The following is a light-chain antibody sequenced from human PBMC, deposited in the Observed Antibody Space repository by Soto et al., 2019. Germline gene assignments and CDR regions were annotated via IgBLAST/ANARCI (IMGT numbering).Light chain of an antibody. J-gene: IGKJ1*01. V-gene: IGKV3-20*01. Sequence: EIVLTQSPGTLSLSPGERATLSCRASQSVSSSYLAWYQQKTGQAPRLPIYGASSRPTGIPDRFSGSGSATDFTLPISRLEPEDFGVYYCQQYGSSPRTFGQGTKVAI. CDR3: QQYGSSPRT. CDR1: QSVSSSY. CDR2: GAS.